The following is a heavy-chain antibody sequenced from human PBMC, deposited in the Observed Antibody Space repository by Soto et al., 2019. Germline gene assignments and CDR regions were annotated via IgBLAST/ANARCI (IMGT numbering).Heavy chain of an antibody. Sequence: SETLSLTCTGSDVSISSNSYYWGWIRQPPGKGLEWIGSIYYSGTTYYNPSLKSRITMSLDTSKNQFSLELRSVTAADTAVYYCGRGLDDYWGQGTLVTVSS. CDR3: GRGLDDY. CDR1: DVSISSNSYY. V-gene: IGHV4-39*01. J-gene: IGHJ4*02. CDR2: IYYSGTT.